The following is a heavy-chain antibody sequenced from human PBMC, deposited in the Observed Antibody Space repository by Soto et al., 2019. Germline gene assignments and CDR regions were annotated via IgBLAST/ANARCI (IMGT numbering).Heavy chain of an antibody. V-gene: IGHV1-3*01. CDR1: GYTFTSYA. Sequence: VKVSCKASGYTFTSYAIHWVRQAPGQRLEWMGWINAGNGNTKYSQKFQGRVTFTRDTSAGTVYMQLSSLTSEDTAVYYCARDDSGFSGSHYIDYFNYWGQGALVTVSS. CDR2: INAGNGNT. J-gene: IGHJ4*02. CDR3: ARDDSGFSGSHYIDYFNY. D-gene: IGHD1-26*01.